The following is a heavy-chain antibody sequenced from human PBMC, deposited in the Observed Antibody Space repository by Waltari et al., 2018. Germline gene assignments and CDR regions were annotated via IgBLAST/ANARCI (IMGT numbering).Heavy chain of an antibody. V-gene: IGHV1-69*04. J-gene: IGHJ3*02. CDR2: IIPILGIA. CDR1: GGTFSSYA. Sequence: QVQLVQSGAEVKKPGSSVKVSCKASGGTFSSYAISWVRQAPGQGLEWMGRIIPILGIANYAQKFQGRVTITADKSTSTAYMELSSLRSEDTAVYYCARAFPPHEWNDVFSVAGAFDIWGQGTMVTVSS. CDR3: ARAFPPHEWNDVFSVAGAFDI. D-gene: IGHD1-1*01.